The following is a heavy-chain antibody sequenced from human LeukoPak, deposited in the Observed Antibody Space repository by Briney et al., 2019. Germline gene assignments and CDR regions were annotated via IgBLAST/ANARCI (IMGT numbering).Heavy chain of an antibody. CDR3: ARLLNDYGDTSFDY. V-gene: IGHV1-69*01. J-gene: IGHJ4*02. CDR1: GGTFSSYA. D-gene: IGHD4-17*01. Sequence: SVKVSCKASGGTFSSYAIRWVRQAPGQGLEWMGGIIPIFGTANYAQKFQGRVTITADESTSTAYMELSSLRSEDTAVYYCARLLNDYGDTSFDYWGQGTLVTVSS. CDR2: IIPIFGTA.